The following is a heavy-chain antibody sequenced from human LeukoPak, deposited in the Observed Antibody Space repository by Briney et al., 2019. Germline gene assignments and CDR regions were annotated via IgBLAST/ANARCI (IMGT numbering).Heavy chain of an antibody. CDR3: ARGLLISWYSNWFDP. J-gene: IGHJ5*02. CDR2: TYYRSKWYN. Sequence: QSQTLSLTCAISGDSVSSNSAAWNWIRQSPSRGLGWLGRTYYRSKWYNDYAVSVKSRITINPDTPKNQFSLQLNSVTPEDTAEYYCARGLLISWYSNWFDPWGQGTLVTVSS. V-gene: IGHV6-1*01. CDR1: GDSVSSNSAA. D-gene: IGHD6-13*01.